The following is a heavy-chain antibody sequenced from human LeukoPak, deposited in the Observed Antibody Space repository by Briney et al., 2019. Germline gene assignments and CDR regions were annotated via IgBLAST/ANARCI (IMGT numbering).Heavy chain of an antibody. Sequence: GRSLRLSCAASGFTFSSHGMCWVRQAPGRGLEWVSSISIGGDTTYSDSVKGRFTISRDNSKNTLYLQLDSLRAEDTAIYYCAKEIRPNDCWGQGTLVTVSS. CDR1: GFTFSSHG. CDR2: ISIGGDTT. CDR3: AKEIRPNDC. V-gene: IGHV3-23*01. J-gene: IGHJ4*02. D-gene: IGHD4-17*01.